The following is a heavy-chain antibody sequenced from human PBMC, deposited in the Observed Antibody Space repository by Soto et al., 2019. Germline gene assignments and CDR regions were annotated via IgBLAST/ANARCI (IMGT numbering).Heavy chain of an antibody. D-gene: IGHD5-12*01. Sequence: QEQLMQSGAEVKKPGASVKVSCKSSGYSFTAYYIHWVRQAPGQGLEWMGWINPNSGVANYAQKFQGRVTMTRDTSISTVYMELTKMRSEDTTIYYCARQGSGSEYPQYFYYGMDVWGQGTTAAASS. CDR3: ARQGSGSEYPQYFYYGMDV. CDR1: GYSFTAYY. CDR2: INPNSGVA. V-gene: IGHV1-2*02. J-gene: IGHJ6*02.